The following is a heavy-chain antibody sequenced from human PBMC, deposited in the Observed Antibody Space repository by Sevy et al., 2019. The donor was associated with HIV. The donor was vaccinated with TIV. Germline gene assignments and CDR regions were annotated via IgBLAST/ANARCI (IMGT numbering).Heavy chain of an antibody. V-gene: IGHV3-33*01. CDR3: ARGLVVPGTIDCGMDV. CDR1: GFTFRNYG. Sequence: GGSLRLSCAASGFTFRNYGMHWVRQAPGKGLEWVAVIWYDGSNKYYADSVKGRFTISRDNSKNTLYLQMNSLRADDTAVYYCARGLVVPGTIDCGMDVWGQGTTVTVSS. D-gene: IGHD2-2*02. CDR2: IWYDGSNK. J-gene: IGHJ6*02.